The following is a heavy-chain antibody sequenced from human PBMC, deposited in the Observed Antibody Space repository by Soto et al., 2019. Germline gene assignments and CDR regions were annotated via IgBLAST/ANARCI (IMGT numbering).Heavy chain of an antibody. CDR1: GYPFDTYG. V-gene: IGHV1-18*01. CDR3: ARDPHEFWNSYFFAP. J-gene: IGHJ5*02. Sequence: ASVKVSCKASGYPFDTYGINWVRQAPGQRPEWMGWISAYNGQTDYAQNFQGRVTMATDTSTNTAYMELRNLRSDDTAVYYCARDPHEFWNSYFFAPSGRGSPVPVSS. D-gene: IGHD3-3*01. CDR2: ISAYNGQT.